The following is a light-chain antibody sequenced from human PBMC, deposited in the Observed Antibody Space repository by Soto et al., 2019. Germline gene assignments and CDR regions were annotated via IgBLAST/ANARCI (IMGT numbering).Light chain of an antibody. Sequence: DIQMTQSPSSLSASVGDRVTITCQASQDINNFLNWYQQKPGKAHKLLIYDASSLETGVPSRFSGSGSGTDFTLTISSLQPEDFATYYCQQSYSTPWGFGQGTRLEIK. CDR3: QQSYSTPWG. J-gene: IGKJ5*01. CDR2: DAS. V-gene: IGKV1-39*01. CDR1: QDINNF.